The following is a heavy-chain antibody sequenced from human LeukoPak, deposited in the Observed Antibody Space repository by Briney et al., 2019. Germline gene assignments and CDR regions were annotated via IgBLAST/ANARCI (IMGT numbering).Heavy chain of an antibody. CDR1: GLTFSSYN. Sequence: PGGSLRLSCAASGLTFSSYNMNWVRQAPGKGLEWVSYISGSSSTIYYADSVKGRFTISRDNAENSLYLQMNSLRAEDTAVYYCARDLTDGFWSGFYYYMDVWGKGTTVTVSS. J-gene: IGHJ6*03. CDR2: ISGSSSTI. V-gene: IGHV3-48*01. CDR3: ARDLTDGFWSGFYYYMDV. D-gene: IGHD3-3*01.